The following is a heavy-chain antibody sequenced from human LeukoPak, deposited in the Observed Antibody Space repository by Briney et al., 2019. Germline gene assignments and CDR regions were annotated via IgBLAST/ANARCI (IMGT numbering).Heavy chain of an antibody. V-gene: IGHV3-7*01. D-gene: IGHD2-21*02. CDR1: GFIFSDFS. Sequence: PGGSLRLSCTVSGFIFSDFSMSWVRQAPGKGLEWVAKMSEDGNEIFYVDSVKGRFTISRDNAKNSLYLQMNSLRAEDTAVYYCARDSCGGDCYSADDDAFDIWGQGTMVTVSS. J-gene: IGHJ3*02. CDR3: ARDSCGGDCYSADDDAFDI. CDR2: MSEDGNEI.